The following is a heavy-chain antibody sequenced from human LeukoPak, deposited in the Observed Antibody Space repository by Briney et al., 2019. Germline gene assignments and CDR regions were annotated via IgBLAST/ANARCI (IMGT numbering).Heavy chain of an antibody. V-gene: IGHV3-64*01. CDR1: GFTFSSYA. Sequence: PGGSLRLSCAASGFTFSSYAMHWVRQAPGKGLEYVSAISSNGGSTYYANSVKGRFTISRDNSKNSLYLQVDSLRVEDTAVYFCASGTVGNYALDYWGQGTLVTVSS. CDR3: ASGTVGNYALDY. D-gene: IGHD1-7*01. J-gene: IGHJ4*02. CDR2: ISSNGGST.